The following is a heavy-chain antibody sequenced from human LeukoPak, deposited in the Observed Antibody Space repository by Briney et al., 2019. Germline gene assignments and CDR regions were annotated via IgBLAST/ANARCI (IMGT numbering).Heavy chain of an antibody. D-gene: IGHD2-2*01. J-gene: IGHJ5*02. Sequence: GGSLSLSCAASGFTFSDYYMSWIRQAPGKGLEWVSYISSSGSTIYYADSVKGRFTISRDNAKNSLYLQMNSLRAEDTAVYYCARVWEPAAPFDPWGQGTLVTVSS. CDR1: GFTFSDYY. CDR2: ISSSGSTI. CDR3: ARVWEPAAPFDP. V-gene: IGHV3-11*01.